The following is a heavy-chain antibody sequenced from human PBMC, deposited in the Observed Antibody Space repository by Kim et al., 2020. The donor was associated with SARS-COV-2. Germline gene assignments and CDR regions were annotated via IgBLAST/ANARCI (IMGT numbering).Heavy chain of an antibody. V-gene: IGHV3-30*04. CDR2: ISYDGSNK. D-gene: IGHD3-9*01. J-gene: IGHJ6*02. CDR1: GFTFSSYA. CDR3: ARDWGAYYDIVTGYYPYYYYYGMDV. Sequence: GGSLRLSCAASGFTFSSYAMHWVRQAPGKGLEWVAVISYDGSNKYYADSVKGRFTISRDNSKNTLYLQMNSLRAEDTAVYYCARDWGAYYDIVTGYYPYYYYYGMDVWGQGTTVTVSS.